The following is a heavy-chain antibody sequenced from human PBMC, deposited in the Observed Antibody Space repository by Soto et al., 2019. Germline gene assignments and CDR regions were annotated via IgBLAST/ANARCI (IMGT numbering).Heavy chain of an antibody. CDR2: IIHILGIA. J-gene: IGHJ4*02. CDR3: ARSLLGHFDY. Sequence: QVQLVQSGAEVKKPGSSVQDSCKASGGTFSSYTSSWVRQATGQGLEWMGRIIHILGIANYAQKFQGRVTITADKSKNTAYMKHSRLRSEDKAVYYCARSLLGHFDYWGQGTLVTGSS. V-gene: IGHV1-69*02. CDR1: GGTFSSYT.